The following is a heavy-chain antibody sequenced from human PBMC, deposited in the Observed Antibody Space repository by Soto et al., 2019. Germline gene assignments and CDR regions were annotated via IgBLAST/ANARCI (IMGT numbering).Heavy chain of an antibody. CDR3: AKSYDLWSPYLSFGDQRDP. V-gene: IGHV3-30*16. CDR2: LSTDGSTP. D-gene: IGHD3-3*01. Sequence: GGSLRLSCAASGFIFGSYAMNWVRQVPGKGPEWVAVLSTDGSTPYYADSVRGRFTISRDNSKNTLFLQMNSLRPEDTAIYFCAKSYDLWSPYLSFGDQRDPWGQGTLVTVSS. J-gene: IGHJ5*02. CDR1: GFIFGSYA.